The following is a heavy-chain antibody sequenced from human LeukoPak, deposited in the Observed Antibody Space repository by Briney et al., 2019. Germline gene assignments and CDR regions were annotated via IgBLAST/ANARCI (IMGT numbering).Heavy chain of an antibody. D-gene: IGHD2-15*01. CDR1: GGSISSYY. CDR2: IYYSGST. J-gene: IGHJ4*02. V-gene: IGHV4-59*08. Sequence: SETLSLTCTVSGGSISSYYWSWIRQPPGKGLEWIGYIYYSGSTNYNPSLKSRVTISVDTSKNQFSLKLSSVTAADTVVYYCATRVVVAATGHYWGQGTLVTVSS. CDR3: ATRVVVAATGHY.